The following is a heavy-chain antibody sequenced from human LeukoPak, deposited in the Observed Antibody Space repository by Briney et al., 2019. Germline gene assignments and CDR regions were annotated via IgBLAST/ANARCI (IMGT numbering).Heavy chain of an antibody. J-gene: IGHJ6*02. CDR1: GFTFSDYY. Sequence: VGSLRLSCAASGFTFSDYYMSWIRQAPGKGLEWVSYISSSGSTIYYADSVKGRFTISRDNAKNSLYLQMNSLRAEDTALYYCAKDSRGSGSRYYGMDVWGQGTTVTVSS. CDR3: AKDSRGSGSRYYGMDV. V-gene: IGHV3-11*01. D-gene: IGHD3-10*01. CDR2: ISSSGSTI.